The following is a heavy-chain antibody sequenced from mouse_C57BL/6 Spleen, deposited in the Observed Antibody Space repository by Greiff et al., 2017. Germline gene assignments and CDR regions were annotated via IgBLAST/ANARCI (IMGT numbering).Heavy chain of an antibody. J-gene: IGHJ4*01. CDR2: INSDGGST. CDR3: ARLGSYRGAMDY. CDR1: EYEFPSHD. D-gene: IGHD6-1*01. V-gene: IGHV5-2*01. Sequence: EVMLVESGGGLVQPGESLKLSCESNEYEFPSHDMSWVRKTPEKRLELVAAINSDGGSTYYPDTMERRFITSRDNTKNTLYLQMSSLRSEDTALYYCARLGSYRGAMDYWGQGTSVTVSS.